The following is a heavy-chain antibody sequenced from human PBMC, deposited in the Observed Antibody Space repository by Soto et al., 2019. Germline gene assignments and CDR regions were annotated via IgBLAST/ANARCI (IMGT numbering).Heavy chain of an antibody. D-gene: IGHD1-26*01. V-gene: IGHV3-21*01. CDR3: ARGSAFIGLDY. CDR1: GFIFSRYS. J-gene: IGHJ4*02. CDR2: IGTSGSYI. Sequence: PGGALRLSRAVSGFIFSRYSMNWVRQAPGKGLEWVSSIGTSGSYIYDTDSVKGRFTISRDNTKDSLYLQMNSLRAEDTAIYYCARGSAFIGLDYWGQGTPVTVSS.